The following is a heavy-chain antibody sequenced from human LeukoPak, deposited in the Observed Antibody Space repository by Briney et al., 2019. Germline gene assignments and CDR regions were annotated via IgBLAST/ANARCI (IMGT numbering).Heavy chain of an antibody. CDR2: IYTRGST. J-gene: IGHJ2*01. Sequence: SETLSLTCTVSGGSISSYYWSWIRQPAGKGLEWIGRIYTRGSTNYNPSLKSRVTMLVDTSKNQFSLKLSSVTAADTAVYYCARDRLLWFGELLQYWYFDLWGRGTLVTVSS. CDR1: GGSISSYY. V-gene: IGHV4-4*07. CDR3: ARDRLLWFGELLQYWYFDL. D-gene: IGHD3-10*01.